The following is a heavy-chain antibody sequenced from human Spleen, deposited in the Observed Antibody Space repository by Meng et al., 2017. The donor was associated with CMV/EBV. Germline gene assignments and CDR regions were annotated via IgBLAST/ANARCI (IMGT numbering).Heavy chain of an antibody. CDR1: GGSFSGYS. V-gene: IGHV4-34*01. Sequence: WAPGLLIPPQTLTLPCAGHGGSFSGYSWSWIRQPPGKGLEGIGESNHSGSTNYNPSLKSRVTISVDTSKGQCSLKLSSVTAADTAVYYCARTRITIFGVAIAYFDYWGQGTLVTVSS. CDR2: SNHSGST. D-gene: IGHD3-3*01. J-gene: IGHJ4*02. CDR3: ARTRITIFGVAIAYFDY.